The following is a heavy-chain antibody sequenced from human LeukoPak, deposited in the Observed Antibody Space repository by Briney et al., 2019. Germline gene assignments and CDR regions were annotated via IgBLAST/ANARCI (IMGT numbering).Heavy chain of an antibody. CDR1: GFTFSNYW. CDR2: IKQDGSEK. J-gene: IGHJ4*02. CDR3: ARAKGDY. V-gene: IGHV3-7*01. Sequence: GGSLRLSCTASGFTFSNYWMHWVRQAPGKGLEWVATIKQDGSEKYYVDSVKGRFTISRDNAKNSLYLQMNSLRAEDTAVYYCARAKGDYWGQGTLVTVSS.